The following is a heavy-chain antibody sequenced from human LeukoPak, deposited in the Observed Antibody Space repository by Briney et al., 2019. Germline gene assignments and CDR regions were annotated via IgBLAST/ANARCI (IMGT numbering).Heavy chain of an antibody. D-gene: IGHD6-19*01. V-gene: IGHV3-23*01. J-gene: IGHJ5*02. CDR2: ISGSGGST. Sequence: PGGSLRLSCAASGFTFSSYVMSWVRQAPGKGLEWVSAISGSGGSTYYADSVKGRFTISRDNSKNTLYLQMNSLRAEDTAVYYCAKDRRSSGWYLMPWFDPWGQGTLVTVSS. CDR1: GFTFSSYV. CDR3: AKDRRSSGWYLMPWFDP.